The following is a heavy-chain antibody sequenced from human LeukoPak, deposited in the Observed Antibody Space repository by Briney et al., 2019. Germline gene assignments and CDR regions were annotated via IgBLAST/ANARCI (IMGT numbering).Heavy chain of an antibody. CDR3: ARWGTDLWVPGVSCYYMDV. Sequence: SETLSLTCAVYGGSFSGYYWTWIRQPPGKGLEWIGEINHSGSTNSNPSLKSRVTISVDTSKNQFSLKLSSVTAADTAVYYCARWGTDLWVPGVSCYYMDVWGKGTTVTVSS. CDR1: GGSFSGYY. CDR2: INHSGST. V-gene: IGHV4-34*01. J-gene: IGHJ6*03. D-gene: IGHD3-16*01.